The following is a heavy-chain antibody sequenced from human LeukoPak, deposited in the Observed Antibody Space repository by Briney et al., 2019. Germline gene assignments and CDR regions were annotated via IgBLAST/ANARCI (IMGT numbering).Heavy chain of an antibody. J-gene: IGHJ5*02. CDR1: GYTFTSYY. V-gene: IGHV1-46*01. CDR2: INPSGGST. Sequence: ASVKVSCKASGYTFTSYYMHWVRQAPGQGLEWMGIINPSGGSTSYAQKFQGRVTMTRDTSTSTVYTELSSLRSEDTAVYYCARDGLLWFGISNWFDPWGQGTLVTVSS. CDR3: ARDGLLWFGISNWFDP. D-gene: IGHD3-10*01.